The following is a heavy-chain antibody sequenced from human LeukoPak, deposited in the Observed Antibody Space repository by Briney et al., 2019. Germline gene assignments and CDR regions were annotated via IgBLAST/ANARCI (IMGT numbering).Heavy chain of an antibody. CDR2: ISSSGSTI. J-gene: IGHJ4*02. V-gene: IGHV3-11*01. Sequence: GGSLRLSCAASGFTFSDYYMSWIRQAPGKGLEWVSYISSSGSTIYYADSVKGRFTISRDSSKNTLYLQMNSLRDEDTAVYYCAKGKQWELPIDYWGQGTLVTVSS. D-gene: IGHD1-26*01. CDR3: AKGKQWELPIDY. CDR1: GFTFSDYY.